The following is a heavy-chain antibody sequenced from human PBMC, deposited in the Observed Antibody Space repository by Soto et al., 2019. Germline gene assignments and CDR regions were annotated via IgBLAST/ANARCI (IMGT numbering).Heavy chain of an antibody. D-gene: IGHD3-10*01. J-gene: IGHJ6*02. V-gene: IGHV4-4*02. Sequence: PSDTVSLSFAVAGGSISGNKWWSWVRQPPGKGLEWVGEIYHSGSTNYNPSLKSRVTISVDKSKNQFSLKLNSVTAADTAVYFCARALTDAEGFGYYYGMDVWGQGTTVTVSS. CDR3: ARALTDAEGFGYYYGMDV. CDR1: GGSISGNKW. CDR2: IYHSGST.